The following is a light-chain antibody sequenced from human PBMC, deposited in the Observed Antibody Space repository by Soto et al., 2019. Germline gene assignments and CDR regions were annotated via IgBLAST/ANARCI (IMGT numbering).Light chain of an antibody. V-gene: IGLV1-44*01. J-gene: IGLJ1*01. CDR1: SSNIGSNT. CDR2: SNN. CDR3: AAWDDSLNGPV. Sequence: QSALTQPPSASGTPGQRVTISCSGSSSNIGSNTVNWYQQLPGTAPKLLIYSNNQRPSGVPDRFSGSKSGTSASLAISGLQSEDKADYYCAAWDDSLNGPVFGTGTKVTVL.